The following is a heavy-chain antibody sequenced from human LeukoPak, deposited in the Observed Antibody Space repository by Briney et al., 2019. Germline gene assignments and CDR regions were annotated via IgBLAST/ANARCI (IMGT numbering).Heavy chain of an antibody. CDR3: AKDSEYSSGQGAFDY. V-gene: IGHV3-48*01. Sequence: GGSLRLSCAASGFTFSSYSMNWVRQAPGTGLEWVSYISSSSSTIYYADSVKGRFTISRDNSKNTLYLRINSLRAEDTAVYYCAKDSEYSSGQGAFDYWGQGTLVTVSS. CDR2: ISSSSSTI. CDR1: GFTFSSYS. D-gene: IGHD6-19*01. J-gene: IGHJ4*02.